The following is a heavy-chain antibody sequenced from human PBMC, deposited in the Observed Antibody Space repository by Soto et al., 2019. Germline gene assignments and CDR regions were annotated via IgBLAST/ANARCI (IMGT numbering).Heavy chain of an antibody. J-gene: IGHJ3*01. V-gene: IGHV4-59*01. CDR2: ISDSGRV. CDR3: ARDRIAADGTEVAFDF. D-gene: IGHD6-13*01. Sequence: QVQLQESGPGLVKPSETLSLTCTVSGGSISTYFWNWLRQPPGKGLEWIAYISDSGRVSYNPSLKNRVTLSLDASKNRFSLRLNSVTAADTAVYYCARDRIAADGTEVAFDFWGHGTMVTVSS. CDR1: GGSISTYF.